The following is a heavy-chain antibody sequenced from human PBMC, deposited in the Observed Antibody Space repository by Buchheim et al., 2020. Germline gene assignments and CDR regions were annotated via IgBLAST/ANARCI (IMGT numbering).Heavy chain of an antibody. CDR3: ARPLSDGPQDV. CDR2: ISYDGSNK. Sequence: QVQLVESGGGVVQPGRSLRLSCAASGFTFSSYAMHWVRQAPGKGLEWVAVISYDGSNKYYADSVKGRFTISRDNSKNTLYLQMNSLRAEDTAVYYCARPLSDGPQDVWGQGTT. J-gene: IGHJ6*02. V-gene: IGHV3-30-3*01. CDR1: GFTFSSYA.